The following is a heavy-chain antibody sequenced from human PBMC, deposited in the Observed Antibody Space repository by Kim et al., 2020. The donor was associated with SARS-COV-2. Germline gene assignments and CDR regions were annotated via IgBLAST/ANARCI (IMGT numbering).Heavy chain of an antibody. CDR1: GLTFNTYT. V-gene: IGHV3-21*01. CDR2: ITISSTHI. D-gene: IGHD3-10*01. Sequence: GGSLRLSCAASGLTFNTYTMDWVRQAPGKGLEWVSSITISSTHIYYADSVKGRFTISRDNARNSVNLQMDSLRVEDTAMYYCSRGWFGQVGDYWGQGTRVTVSS. J-gene: IGHJ4*02. CDR3: SRGWFGQVGDY.